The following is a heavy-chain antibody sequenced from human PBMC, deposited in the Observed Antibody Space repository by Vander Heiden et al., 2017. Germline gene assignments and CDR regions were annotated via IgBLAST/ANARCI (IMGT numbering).Heavy chain of an antibody. Sequence: QVQLQRSGPGLVQPSGTLSLTCTVSGDSISTYYWSRNRQSPGKGLGWIGYVHNTGNANYHSSLKSRVTISVDTSKNQFSLRVSSGTAADTAEYYCARGPLDSGYTYFYSWGQGLLVTVSS. V-gene: IGHV4-59*01. J-gene: IGHJ4*02. CDR1: GDSISTYY. CDR3: ARGPLDSGYTYFYS. D-gene: IGHD6-25*01. CDR2: VHNTGNA.